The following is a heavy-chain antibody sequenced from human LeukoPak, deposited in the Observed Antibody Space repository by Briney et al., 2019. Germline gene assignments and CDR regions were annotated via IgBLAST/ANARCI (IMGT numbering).Heavy chain of an antibody. J-gene: IGHJ4*02. Sequence: GGSLRLSCAASGFTFDDYAMHWVRQAPGKGLEWVSGISWNSGSIGYADSVKGRFTISRDNAKNSLYLQMNSLRAEDTALYYCAKEGRDCSGGSCYGGIIDYWGQGTLVTVSS. D-gene: IGHD2-15*01. CDR2: ISWNSGSI. CDR1: GFTFDDYA. V-gene: IGHV3-9*01. CDR3: AKEGRDCSGGSCYGGIIDY.